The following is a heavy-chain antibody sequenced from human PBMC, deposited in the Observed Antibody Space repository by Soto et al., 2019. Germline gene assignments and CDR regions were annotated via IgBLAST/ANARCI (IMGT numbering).Heavy chain of an antibody. D-gene: IGHD2-2*01. J-gene: IGHJ4*02. Sequence: SETLSLTCAVFGGSFSDYYWNWVRQPPGKGLEWIGEINHSGSTNYNASLKSRVTISVDTSKNQFSLKVSSVTAADTAVYYCASGGTSTSYDLSLWGQGTQVTVSS. CDR2: INHSGST. CDR1: GGSFSDYY. V-gene: IGHV4-34*01. CDR3: ASGGTSTSYDLSL.